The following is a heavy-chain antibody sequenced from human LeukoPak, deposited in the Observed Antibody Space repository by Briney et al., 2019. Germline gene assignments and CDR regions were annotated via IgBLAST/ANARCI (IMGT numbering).Heavy chain of an antibody. D-gene: IGHD2-21*01. CDR1: GLTLSSYA. J-gene: IGHJ4*02. CDR2: ISDSGNT. V-gene: IGHV3-23*01. Sequence: TGGSLRFSCAASGLTLSSYAMSWFRQAQGKGWNWSSAISDSGNTYHADSVKGRFTISRDSSKNTLFLQMNRLRPEDAAVYYCAKAPVTTCRGAYCYPFDYWGQGTLVTVSS. CDR3: AKAPVTTCRGAYCYPFDY.